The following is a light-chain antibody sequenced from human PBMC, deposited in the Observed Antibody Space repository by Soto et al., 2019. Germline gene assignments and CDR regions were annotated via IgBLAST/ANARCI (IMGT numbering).Light chain of an antibody. CDR2: DVT. Sequence: QSVLTQPRSVSGSPGQSVTISCTGASSDVGDYNSVSWYQQQPGKAPKLMIYDVTKRPSGVPDRFSGSKSGNTASLTISGLQADDEADYFCCSNAGSYLPVVFGGGTQLTVL. V-gene: IGLV2-11*01. CDR3: CSNAGSYLPVV. CDR1: SSDVGDYNS. J-gene: IGLJ7*01.